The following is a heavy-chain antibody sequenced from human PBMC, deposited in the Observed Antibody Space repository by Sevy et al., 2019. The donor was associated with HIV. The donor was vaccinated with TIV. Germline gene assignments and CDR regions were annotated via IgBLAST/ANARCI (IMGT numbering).Heavy chain of an antibody. J-gene: IGHJ3*02. CDR1: GYSISSGYY. CDR3: ARQEEKWGGPFDI. CDR2: IYHSGST. Sequence: SETLSLTCAVSGYSISSGYYWGWIRQPPGKGLEWIGSIYHSGSTYYNPSLKSRVTISVDTSKNQFSLKLSSVTAADTAVYYGARQEEKWGGPFDIWGQGTMVTVSS. D-gene: IGHD1-26*01. V-gene: IGHV4-38-2*01.